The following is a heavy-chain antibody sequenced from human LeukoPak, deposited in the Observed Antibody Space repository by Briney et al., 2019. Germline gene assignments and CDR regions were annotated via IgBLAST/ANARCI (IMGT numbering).Heavy chain of an antibody. J-gene: IGHJ4*02. CDR1: GYTFTSYA. Sequence: SVKVSCKASGYTFTSYAMNWVRQAPGQGLEWMGGIIPIFGTANYAQKFQGRVTITADESTSTAYMELSSLRSEDTAVYYCASSTTYYYDSSGYYYFDYWGQGTLVTVSS. V-gene: IGHV1-69*13. CDR2: IIPIFGTA. CDR3: ASSTTYYYDSSGYYYFDY. D-gene: IGHD3-22*01.